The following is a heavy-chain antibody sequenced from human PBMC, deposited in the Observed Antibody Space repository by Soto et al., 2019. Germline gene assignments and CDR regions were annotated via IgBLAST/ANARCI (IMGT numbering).Heavy chain of an antibody. Sequence: ASVKVSCKASGGTFSSYAISWVRQAPGQGLEWKGGIIPIFGTGNYSLKFQGRVTITADESTSTAYMELSSLRSEDTAVYFCARDGESLKDDYGGNSGFDYRGQGTLVTVSS. CDR3: ARDGESLKDDYGGNSGFDY. CDR2: IIPIFGTG. J-gene: IGHJ4*02. D-gene: IGHD4-17*01. CDR1: GGTFSSYA. V-gene: IGHV1-69*13.